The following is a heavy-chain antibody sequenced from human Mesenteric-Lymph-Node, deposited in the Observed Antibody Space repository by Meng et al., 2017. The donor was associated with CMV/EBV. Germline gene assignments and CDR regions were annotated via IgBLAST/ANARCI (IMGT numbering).Heavy chain of an antibody. Sequence: GSLRLSCTVSGGSIRSYYCSWIRQPPGKGLEWIGYIYYSLSTNYNPSLKSRVNISVDTSKNQLPLKLSSVTAADTAVYYCARANWNLDFDYWGQGTLVTVSS. CDR3: ARANWNLDFDY. CDR2: IYYSLST. D-gene: IGHD1-1*01. V-gene: IGHV4-59*01. CDR1: GGSIRSYY. J-gene: IGHJ4*02.